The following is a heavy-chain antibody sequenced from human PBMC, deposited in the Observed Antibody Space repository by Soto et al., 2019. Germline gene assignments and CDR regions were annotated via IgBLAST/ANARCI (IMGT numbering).Heavy chain of an antibody. CDR1: GFTLSDYV. Sequence: QVQFEDSGGGVVQPGRSLRLSCAASGFTLSDYVMHWVRQAPGKGLDWVAVLSSDGSFERYADSVTGRFTIARYTSRITLALQMGSLRAEDTAVYYCAKDWRRGGYCSTADCYAQASVGYFFDRWGQGNLVAVSS. D-gene: IGHD2-2*01. CDR3: AKDWRRGGYCSTADCYAQASVGYFFDR. CDR2: LSSDGSFE. V-gene: IGHV3-30*18. J-gene: IGHJ4*02.